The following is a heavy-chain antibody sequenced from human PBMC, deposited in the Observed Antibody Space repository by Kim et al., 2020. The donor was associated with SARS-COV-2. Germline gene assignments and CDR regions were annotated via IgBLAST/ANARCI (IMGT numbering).Heavy chain of an antibody. CDR2: ISYDGSNK. Sequence: GGSLRLSCAASGFTFSSYGMHWVRQAPGKGLEWVAVISYDGSNKYYADSVKGRFTISRDNSKNTLYLQMNSLRAEDTAVYYCAKDTGYSTVGDYWGQGTLVTDSS. D-gene: IGHD6-13*01. J-gene: IGHJ4*02. CDR3: AKDTGYSTVGDY. V-gene: IGHV3-30*18. CDR1: GFTFSSYG.